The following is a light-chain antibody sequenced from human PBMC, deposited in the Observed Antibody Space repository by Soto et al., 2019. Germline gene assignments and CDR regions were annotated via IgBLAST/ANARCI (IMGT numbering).Light chain of an antibody. CDR2: EVS. V-gene: IGLV2-14*01. CDR3: SSFRNTNTYV. J-gene: IGLJ1*01. Sequence: QSVLTQPASVSGSPGQSITISCTGTSSDIGAYDYVSWYQHHPGGAPKIIIFEVSNRPSGVSDRFSGSKSGSTASLTISGLQAEDEADYYCSSFRNTNTYVFGSGTKLTVL. CDR1: SSDIGAYDY.